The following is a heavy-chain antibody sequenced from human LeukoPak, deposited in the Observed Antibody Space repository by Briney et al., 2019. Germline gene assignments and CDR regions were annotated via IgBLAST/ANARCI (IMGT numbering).Heavy chain of an antibody. CDR3: AKVHVPSSIAALPGDY. CDR1: GFTFSSYA. J-gene: IGHJ4*02. Sequence: GGSLRLSCAASGFTFSSYAMSWVRQAPGKGLEWVSAINGSGGSTYYADSVKGRFTISRDNSKNTLYLQMNSLRAEDTAVYYCAKVHVPSSIAALPGDYWGQGTLVTVSS. D-gene: IGHD6-6*01. CDR2: INGSGGST. V-gene: IGHV3-23*01.